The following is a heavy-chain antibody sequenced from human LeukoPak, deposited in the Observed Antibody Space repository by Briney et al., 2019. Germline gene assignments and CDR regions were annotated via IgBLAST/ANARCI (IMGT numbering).Heavy chain of an antibody. J-gene: IGHJ4*02. CDR3: ARDCSRTSCYTRFDY. CDR2: KNPNSGNT. Sequence: GASVKVSCKASGYTFTSYDINWVRQATGQGLEWMGWKNPNSGNTGYAHKFQGRVTITRDTSISTAYMELSGLRSEDTAVYFCARDCSRTSCYTRFDYWGQGTLVTVSS. CDR1: GYTFTSYD. V-gene: IGHV1-8*01. D-gene: IGHD2-2*02.